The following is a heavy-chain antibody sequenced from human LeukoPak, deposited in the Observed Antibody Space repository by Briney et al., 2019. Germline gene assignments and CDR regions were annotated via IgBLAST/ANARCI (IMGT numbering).Heavy chain of an antibody. D-gene: IGHD3-3*01. V-gene: IGHV1-2*02. CDR1: GYTFTGYY. Sequence: ASVKVSCKASGYTFTGYYMHWVRQAPGQGLEWMGWINPNSGGTNYAQKFQGRVTMTRDTSISTAYMELSRLRSDDTAVYYCAREGRSTYYDFWSGYSILDYWGQGTLVTVSS. CDR2: INPNSGGT. CDR3: AREGRSTYYDFWSGYSILDY. J-gene: IGHJ4*02.